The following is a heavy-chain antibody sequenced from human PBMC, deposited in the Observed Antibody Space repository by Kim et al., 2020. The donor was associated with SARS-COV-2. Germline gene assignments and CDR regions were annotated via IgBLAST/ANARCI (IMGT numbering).Heavy chain of an antibody. CDR3: ARGGDSSTSCQCDY. CDR1: GYTFTSYD. J-gene: IGHJ4*02. CDR2: MNPNSGNT. D-gene: IGHD2-2*01. V-gene: IGHV1-8*01. Sequence: ASVKVSCKASGYTFTSYDINWVRQATGQGLEWMGWMNPNSGNTGYAQKFQGRVTMTRNTSISTAYMELSSLRSEDTAVYYCARGGDSSTSCQCDYWGQGTLVTVSS.